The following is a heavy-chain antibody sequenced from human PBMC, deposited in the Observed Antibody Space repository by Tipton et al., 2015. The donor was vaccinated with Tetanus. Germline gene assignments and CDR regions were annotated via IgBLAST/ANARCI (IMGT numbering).Heavy chain of an antibody. CDR3: ARGIDYYDSSGYFSTLDAFDI. V-gene: IGHV5-51*01. Sequence: QLVQSGAEVKKPGESLKISCKGSGYSFTSYWIGWVRQMPGKGLEWMGIIYPGDSDTRYSPPFQGQVTISADKSISTAYLQWSSLKASDTAMYYCARGIDYYDSSGYFSTLDAFDIWGQGTMVTVSS. J-gene: IGHJ3*02. CDR2: IYPGDSDT. D-gene: IGHD3-22*01. CDR1: GYSFTSYW.